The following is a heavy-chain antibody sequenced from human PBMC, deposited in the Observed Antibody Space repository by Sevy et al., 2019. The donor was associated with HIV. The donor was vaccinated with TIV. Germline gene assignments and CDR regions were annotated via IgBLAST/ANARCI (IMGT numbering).Heavy chain of an antibody. J-gene: IGHJ4*02. Sequence: SETLSLTCNVSGGSISTTGYYWSWVRQHPGKGLEWIGYLYYSGSSYYNPSLKSRVSMSLDRSKNQFSLNLSSVTAADTDVYYCARMGIREVKYYESSGYYYFDSWGQGTLVTVSS. CDR2: LYYSGSS. CDR1: GGSISTTGYY. D-gene: IGHD3-22*01. CDR3: ARMGIREVKYYESSGYYYFDS. V-gene: IGHV4-31*03.